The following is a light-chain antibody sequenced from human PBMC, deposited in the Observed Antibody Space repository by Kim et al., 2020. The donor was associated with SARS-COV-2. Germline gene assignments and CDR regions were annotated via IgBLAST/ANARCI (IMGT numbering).Light chain of an antibody. V-gene: IGKV1-39*01. CDR3: QQSYNNPQLT. CDR1: QSIRYY. Sequence: DIHMTQSPSSLSASVGDRVTLTCRASQSIRYYLNWYQILPGKDPRLLIYAASTLQTGVPSRFSGSGSGTDFTLTISSLQPEDFATYYCQQSYNNPQLTFGGGTKVDIK. CDR2: AAS. J-gene: IGKJ4*01.